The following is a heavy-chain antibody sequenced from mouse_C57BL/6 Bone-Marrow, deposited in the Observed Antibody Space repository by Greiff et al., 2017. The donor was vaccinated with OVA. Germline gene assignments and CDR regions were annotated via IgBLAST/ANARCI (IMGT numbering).Heavy chain of an antibody. CDR3: ARHIYYYGSYYFDY. CDR2: ISSGGSYT. D-gene: IGHD1-1*01. CDR1: GFTFSSYG. Sequence: EVKLMESGGDLVKPGGSLKLSCAASGFTFSSYGMSWVRQTPDKRLEWVATISSGGSYTYYPDSVKGRFTISRANAKNTLYLQMSSLKSEDTAMYYCARHIYYYGSYYFDYWGQGTTLTVSS. V-gene: IGHV5-6*01. J-gene: IGHJ2*01.